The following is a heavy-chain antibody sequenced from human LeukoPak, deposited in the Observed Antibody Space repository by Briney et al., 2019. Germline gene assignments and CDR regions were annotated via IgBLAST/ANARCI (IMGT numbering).Heavy chain of an antibody. Sequence: SETLSLTCAVSGVSISSSNSYWGWIRQPPGKGLEWIGSIYYSGNTYYNASLKSRVTISVDTSKNQFSLKVTSVTAADTAVYYCARESEFARVDCSGGSCYFGYYYYYMDVWGKGTTVTISS. V-gene: IGHV4-39*02. CDR1: GVSISSSNSY. CDR2: IYYSGNT. D-gene: IGHD2-15*01. CDR3: ARESEFARVDCSGGSCYFGYYYYYMDV. J-gene: IGHJ6*03.